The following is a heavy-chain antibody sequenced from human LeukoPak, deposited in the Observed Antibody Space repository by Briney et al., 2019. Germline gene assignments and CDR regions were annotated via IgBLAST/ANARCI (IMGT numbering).Heavy chain of an antibody. V-gene: IGHV3-30*04. D-gene: IGHD4-23*01. CDR3: ARDYGGFFDWITAYGMDV. CDR1: GFTFSSYA. Sequence: PGGSLRLSCAASGFTFSSYAMHWVRQAPGKGLEWVAVISYDGSNKYYADSVKGRFTISRDNSKNTLYLQMNSLRAEDTAVYYCARDYGGFFDWITAYGMDVWGQGTTVTVSS. J-gene: IGHJ6*02. CDR2: ISYDGSNK.